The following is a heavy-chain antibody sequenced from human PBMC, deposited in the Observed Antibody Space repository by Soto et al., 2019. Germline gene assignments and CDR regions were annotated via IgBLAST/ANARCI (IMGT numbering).Heavy chain of an antibody. CDR3: AKDPGARYCSGGSCYSLGRKGRN. J-gene: IGHJ4*02. CDR1: GVTLNNYN. D-gene: IGHD2-15*01. Sequence: PGRPLRLSCPASGVTLNNYNMTGVRQAHGQGLEWVPGLSGGGRNTYYADSVQGRFTTSRDNSKNTLALQMTSLSAVDTAIYYCAKDPGARYCSGGSCYSLGRKGRNWGQGTPVTGSS. CDR2: LSGGGRNT. V-gene: IGHV3-23*01.